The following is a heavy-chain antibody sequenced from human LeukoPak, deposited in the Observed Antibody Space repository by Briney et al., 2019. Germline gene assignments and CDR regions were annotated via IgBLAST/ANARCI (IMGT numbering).Heavy chain of an antibody. CDR1: GFTVSSNY. CDR3: ARSYVWFGEYHPIDY. D-gene: IGHD3-10*01. CDR2: IYSSGNT. V-gene: IGHV3-66*01. Sequence: PGGSLRLSCAASGFTVSSNYMNWVRQAPGKGLEWVSVIYSSGNTYYADSVKGRFTISRDNSKNTLYLQMNSLRDEDTAVYYCARSYVWFGEYHPIDYWGQGTLVTVSS. J-gene: IGHJ4*02.